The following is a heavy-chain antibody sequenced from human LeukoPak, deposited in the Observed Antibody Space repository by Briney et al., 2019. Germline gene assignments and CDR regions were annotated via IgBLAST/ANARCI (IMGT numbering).Heavy chain of an antibody. Sequence: SGTLSLTCAVSGGSISSSNWWSWVRQPPGKGLEWIGEIYHSGSTNYNPSLKSRVTISVDTSKNQFSLKLSSVTAADTAVYYCARHPRGDYVWGSYRLVNWFDPWGQGTLVTVSS. CDR1: GGSISSSNW. V-gene: IGHV4-4*02. CDR2: IYHSGST. D-gene: IGHD3-16*02. CDR3: ARHPRGDYVWGSYRLVNWFDP. J-gene: IGHJ5*02.